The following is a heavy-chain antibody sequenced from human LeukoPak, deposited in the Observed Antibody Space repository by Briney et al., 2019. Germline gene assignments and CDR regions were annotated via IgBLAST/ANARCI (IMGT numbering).Heavy chain of an antibody. CDR1: GGSISSYY. D-gene: IGHD6-13*01. V-gene: IGHV4-59*08. CDR2: IYYSGST. CDR3: TRETPGMGHFDS. Sequence: SETLSLTCTVSGGSISSYYWSWIRQPPGKGLEWIGYIYYSGSTNYNPSLKSRVTISVDTSKNQFSLNLNSVTAADTAVYFCTRETPGMGHFDSWGQGTPVTVSS. J-gene: IGHJ4*02.